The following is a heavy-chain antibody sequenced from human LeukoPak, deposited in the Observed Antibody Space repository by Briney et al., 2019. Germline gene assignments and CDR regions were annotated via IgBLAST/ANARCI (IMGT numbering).Heavy chain of an antibody. CDR2: LKQDGSET. CDR3: ARIGYRSSSFDY. Sequence: PGGSLRLSCAASGFTFSSYWMSWVRQAPGKGLEWVANLKQDGSETDSVDSLKGRFTISRDNAKNLVYLQMNSLRAEDTAVYYCARIGYRSSSFDYWGQGILVTVSS. CDR1: GFTFSSYW. D-gene: IGHD6-6*01. J-gene: IGHJ4*02. V-gene: IGHV3-7*01.